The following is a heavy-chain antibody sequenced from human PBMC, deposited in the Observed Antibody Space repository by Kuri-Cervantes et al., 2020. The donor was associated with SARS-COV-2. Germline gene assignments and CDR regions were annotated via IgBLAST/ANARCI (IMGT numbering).Heavy chain of an antibody. Sequence: GGSLRLSCAVSGFASSNSAMSWVRQAPGKGLEWVSSISLNGGSQYYADSVKGRFTIPRDNSKNTLYLQMSSLRAEDTAVYSCAKVHSGDNAYFDYWGQGTLVTVSS. CDR3: AKVHSGDNAYFDY. J-gene: IGHJ4*02. D-gene: IGHD4/OR15-4a*01. CDR1: GFASSNSA. V-gene: IGHV3-23*01. CDR2: ISLNGGSQ.